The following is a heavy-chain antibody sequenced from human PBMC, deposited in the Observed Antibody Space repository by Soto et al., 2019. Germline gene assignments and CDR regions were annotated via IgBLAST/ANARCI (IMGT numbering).Heavy chain of an antibody. Sequence: EVQLVESGGGLVQPGGSLRLSCAASGFTFSPYWIHWVRQAPGKGLVWVSRITGDGTTTNYADSVKGRFTISRDNAKNTVYLQMDSLRAEDTAVYYCARDTNYQPDYWGQGTLVTVSS. J-gene: IGHJ4*02. CDR2: ITGDGTTT. V-gene: IGHV3-74*01. D-gene: IGHD2-8*01. CDR3: ARDTNYQPDY. CDR1: GFTFSPYW.